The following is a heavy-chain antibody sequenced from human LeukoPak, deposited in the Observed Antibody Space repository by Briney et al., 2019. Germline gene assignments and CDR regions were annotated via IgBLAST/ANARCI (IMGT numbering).Heavy chain of an antibody. Sequence: GGSLRLSCAASGFTFSNAWMSWVRQAPGKGLEWVAVISYDGSNKYYADSVKGRFTISRDNSKNTLYLQMNSLRAEDTAVYYCAKDPNVLRYFDWSSGGFDYWGQGTLVTVSS. CDR3: AKDPNVLRYFDWSSGGFDY. CDR1: GFTFSNAW. D-gene: IGHD3-9*01. J-gene: IGHJ4*02. V-gene: IGHV3-30*18. CDR2: ISYDGSNK.